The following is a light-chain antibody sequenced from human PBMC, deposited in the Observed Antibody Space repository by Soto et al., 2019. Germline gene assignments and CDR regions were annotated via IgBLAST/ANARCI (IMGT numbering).Light chain of an antibody. CDR3: LQDYSYPWT. J-gene: IGKJ1*01. Sequence: AIQMTQSPSSLSASLGDRVTITCRASQGIRNDLGWYQQKPGKAPRLLIYAASSLQSGVPSKFSGSGSGTDFTLNISSLQPEDFATYYCLQDYSYPWTFGQGTKVEI. CDR1: QGIRND. V-gene: IGKV1-6*01. CDR2: AAS.